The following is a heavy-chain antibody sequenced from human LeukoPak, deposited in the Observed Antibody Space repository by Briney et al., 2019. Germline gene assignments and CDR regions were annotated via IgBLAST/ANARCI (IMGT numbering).Heavy chain of an antibody. CDR1: GGSISSSNW. CDR3: ARRGSGSYSMARSR. Sequence: SETLSLTCAVSGGSISSSNWWSWVRQPPGKGLEWIGEIYHSGSTNYNPSLKSRVTISVDKSKNQFSLKLSSVTAADTAVYYCARRGSGSYSMARSRWGQGTLVTVSS. D-gene: IGHD3-10*01. CDR2: IYHSGST. V-gene: IGHV4-4*02. J-gene: IGHJ4*02.